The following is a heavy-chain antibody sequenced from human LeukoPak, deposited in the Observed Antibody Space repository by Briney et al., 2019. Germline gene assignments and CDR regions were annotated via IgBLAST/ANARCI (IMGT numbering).Heavy chain of an antibody. J-gene: IGHJ4*02. Sequence: PGGSLRLSCAASGFTFSDVWMHWVRLAPGKGLEWVSRINNDGSSTGHADSVKGRFTTSRDNSKNTLYLQMSSVRAEDTAVYYCARGRSGYYFDYWGQGTLVTVFS. CDR2: INNDGSST. V-gene: IGHV3-74*01. CDR1: GFTFSDVW. CDR3: ARGRSGYYFDY. D-gene: IGHD3-10*01.